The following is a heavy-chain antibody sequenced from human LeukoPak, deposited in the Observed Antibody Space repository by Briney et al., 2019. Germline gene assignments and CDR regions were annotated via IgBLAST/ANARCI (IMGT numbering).Heavy chain of an antibody. Sequence: GGSLRLSCAASGFTFSSYGMHWVRQAPGKGLEWVAFIRYDGSNKYYADSVKGRFTISRDNSKNTLYLQMNSLRAEDTAVYYCAKDRYSSSWYYFYYCGQGTLVTVSS. J-gene: IGHJ4*02. CDR3: AKDRYSSSWYYFYY. V-gene: IGHV3-30*02. CDR1: GFTFSSYG. D-gene: IGHD6-13*01. CDR2: IRYDGSNK.